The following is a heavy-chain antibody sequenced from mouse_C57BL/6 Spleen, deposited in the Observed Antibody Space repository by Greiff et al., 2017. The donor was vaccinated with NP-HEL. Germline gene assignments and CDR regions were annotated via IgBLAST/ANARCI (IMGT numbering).Heavy chain of an antibody. CDR2: INPNNGGT. CDR3: ARGRWGVVGALDY. CDR1: GYTFTDYY. Sequence: VQLQQSGPELVKPGASVKISCKASGYTFTDYYMNWVKQSPGKSLEWIGDINPNNGGTSYNQKFKGKATLTVDKSSSTAYMELRSLTSEDSAVYYCARGRWGVVGALDYWGQGTSVTVSS. V-gene: IGHV1-26*01. D-gene: IGHD1-1*01. J-gene: IGHJ4*01.